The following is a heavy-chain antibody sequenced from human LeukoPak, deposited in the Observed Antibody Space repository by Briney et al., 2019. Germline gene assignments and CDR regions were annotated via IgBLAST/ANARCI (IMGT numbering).Heavy chain of an antibody. Sequence: KPSETLSLTCAVYGGSFSGYYWSWIRQPPGKGLEWIGEINHSGSTNYNPSLKSRVTMSVDTSKNQFSLKLSSVTAADTAVYYCARSISDDKEWLLLGPGAFDIWGQGTMVTVSS. CDR1: GGSFSGYY. J-gene: IGHJ3*02. CDR2: INHSGST. D-gene: IGHD3-22*01. V-gene: IGHV4-34*01. CDR3: ARSISDDKEWLLLGPGAFDI.